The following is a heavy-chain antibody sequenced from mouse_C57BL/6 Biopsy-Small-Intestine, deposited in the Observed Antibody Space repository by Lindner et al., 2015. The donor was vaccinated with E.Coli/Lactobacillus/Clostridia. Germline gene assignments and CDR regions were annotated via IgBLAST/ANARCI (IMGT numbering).Heavy chain of an antibody. CDR3: ARMSYGYDSGWYFDV. Sequence: VQLQESGAELMKPGASVKLSCKATGYTFTGYWIEWVKQRPGHGLEWIGEILPGSGSTNYNEKFKGKATFTADTSSNTAYMQLSSLTTEDSATYYCARMSYGYDSGWYFDVWGTGTTVTVSS. D-gene: IGHD2-2*01. J-gene: IGHJ1*03. CDR2: ILPGSGST. V-gene: IGHV1-9*01. CDR1: GYTFTGYW.